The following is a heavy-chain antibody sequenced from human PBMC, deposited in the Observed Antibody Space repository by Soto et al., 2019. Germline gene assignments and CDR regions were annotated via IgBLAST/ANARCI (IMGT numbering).Heavy chain of an antibody. CDR2: ISYDGSNK. J-gene: IGHJ3*02. D-gene: IGHD2-8*01. CDR3: AKDETVYAIYPVGAFDI. V-gene: IGHV3-30*18. CDR1: GFTFSSYG. Sequence: GGSLRLSCAASGFTFSSYGMHWIRQAPGKGLEWVAVISYDGSNKYYADSVKGRFTISRDNSKNTLYLQMNSLRAEDTAVYYCAKDETVYAIYPVGAFDIWGQGTMVTVSS.